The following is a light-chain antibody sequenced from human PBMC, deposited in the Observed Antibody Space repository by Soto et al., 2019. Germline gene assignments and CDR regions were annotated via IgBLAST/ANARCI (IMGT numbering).Light chain of an antibody. CDR3: MQGAVPPRT. CDR2: GAS. CDR1: QSVTTQ. Sequence: IVVNMSSFTRSLSPGERAPLSCSASQSVTTQLAWYQQRPGQSPRRIIHGASSRASGVPDRITGSGSGTDFTLSISRVEAEDLGVYYCMQGAVPPRTFGHGTKVDFK. J-gene: IGKJ1*01. V-gene: IGKV3-20*01.